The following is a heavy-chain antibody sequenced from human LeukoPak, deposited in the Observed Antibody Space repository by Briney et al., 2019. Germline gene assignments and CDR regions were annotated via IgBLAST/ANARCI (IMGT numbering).Heavy chain of an antibody. CDR1: GYTFTSYY. Sequence: ASVKVSCKASGYTFTSYYMHWVRQAPGQGLEWMGIINPSGGSTSYADSVKGRFTISRDSSKNTLYLQMNSLRAEDTAVYYCARSGRDYYDSSGYYYYFDYWGQGTLVTVSS. CDR2: INPSGGST. D-gene: IGHD3-22*01. CDR3: ARSGRDYYDSSGYYYYFDY. V-gene: IGHV1-46*04. J-gene: IGHJ4*02.